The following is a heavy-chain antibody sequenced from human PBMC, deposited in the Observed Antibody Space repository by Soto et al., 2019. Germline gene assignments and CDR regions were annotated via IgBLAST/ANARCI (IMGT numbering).Heavy chain of an antibody. CDR2: ISYDGSNK. CDR3: AREGVPAAILPYPYYYYYGMDV. CDR1: GFTFSSYA. V-gene: IGHV3-30*04. D-gene: IGHD2-2*02. J-gene: IGHJ6*02. Sequence: GESLRLSCAASGFTFSSYAMHWVRQAPGKGLEWVAVISYDGSNKYYADSVKGRFTISRDNSKNTLYLQMNSLRAEDTAVYYCAREGVPAAILPYPYYYYYGMDVWGQGTTVTVSS.